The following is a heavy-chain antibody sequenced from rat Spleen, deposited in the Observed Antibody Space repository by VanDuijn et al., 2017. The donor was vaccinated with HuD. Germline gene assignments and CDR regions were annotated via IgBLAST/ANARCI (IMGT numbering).Heavy chain of an antibody. CDR3: ASPRYNSGPYWYFDF. Sequence: EVQLVESGGGLVQPGRSMKLSCAASGFTFSYYYMAWVRQAPTKGLEWVASISTGGGNTYYRDSVKGRFTISRDNAKSTLYLQMDSLRSEDTATYYCASPRYNSGPYWYFDFWGPGTMVTVSS. CDR2: ISTGGGNT. D-gene: IGHD4-3*01. J-gene: IGHJ1*01. CDR1: GFTFSYYY. V-gene: IGHV5-25*01.